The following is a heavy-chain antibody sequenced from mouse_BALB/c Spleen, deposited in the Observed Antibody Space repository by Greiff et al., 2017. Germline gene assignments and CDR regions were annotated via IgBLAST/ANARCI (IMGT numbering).Heavy chain of an antibody. CDR3: ARSPEFITTAPYAMDY. CDR1: GFTFSSYG. V-gene: IGHV5-6*01. Sequence: EVMLVESGGDLVKPGGSLKLSCAASGFTFSSYGMSWVRQTPDKRLEWVATISSGGSYTYYPDSVKGRFTISRDNAKNTLYLQMSSLKSEDTAMYYCARSPEFITTAPYAMDYWGQGTSVTVSS. J-gene: IGHJ4*01. CDR2: ISSGGSYT. D-gene: IGHD1-2*01.